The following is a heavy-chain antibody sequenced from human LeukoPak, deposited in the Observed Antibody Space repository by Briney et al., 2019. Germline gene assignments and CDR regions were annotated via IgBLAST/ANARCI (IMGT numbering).Heavy chain of an antibody. Sequence: GGSLSLSCAASGFTFSSYAMSWVRQAPGKGLEWVSAISASGGGTYYADSAKGRFTISRDSSKNTLYLQMNSLRAEDTAVYYCAKGSATHHLRYFDYWGQGTLVTVSS. CDR3: AKGSATHHLRYFDY. J-gene: IGHJ4*02. CDR1: GFTFSSYA. V-gene: IGHV3-23*01. CDR2: ISASGGGT.